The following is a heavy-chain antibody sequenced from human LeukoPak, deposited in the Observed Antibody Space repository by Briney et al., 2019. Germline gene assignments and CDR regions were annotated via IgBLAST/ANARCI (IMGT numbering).Heavy chain of an antibody. CDR2: MNQDGSEK. Sequence: GGSLRLSCAASGFTFSSYWMTWVRQAPGKGLEWVANMNQDGSEKYYADSVKGRFTISRDNAKNSLYLHMNSLRAEDTAVYYCGGSGSEYYFDYWGQGTLVTVSS. D-gene: IGHD3-10*01. CDR3: GGSGSEYYFDY. CDR1: GFTFSSYW. V-gene: IGHV3-7*01. J-gene: IGHJ4*02.